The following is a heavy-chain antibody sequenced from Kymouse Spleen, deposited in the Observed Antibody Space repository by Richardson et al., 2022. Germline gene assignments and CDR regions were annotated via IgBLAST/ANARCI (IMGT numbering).Heavy chain of an antibody. V-gene: IGHV3-72*01. D-gene: IGHD4-11,IGHD4-11*01. CDR1: GFTFSDHY. Sequence: EVQLVESGGGLVQPGGSLRLSCAASGFTFSDHYMDWVRQAPGKGLEWVGRTRNKANSYTTEYAASVKGRFTISRDDSKNSLYLQMNSLKTEDTAVYYCAREYSNYGNFDYWGQGTLVTVSS. J-gene: IGHJ4*02. CDR3: AREYSNYGNFDY. CDR2: TRNKANSYTT.